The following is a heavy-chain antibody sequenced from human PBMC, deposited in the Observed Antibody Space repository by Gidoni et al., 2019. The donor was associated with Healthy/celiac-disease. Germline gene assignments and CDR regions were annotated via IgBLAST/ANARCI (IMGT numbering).Heavy chain of an antibody. CDR2: IIPIFGTA. CDR1: GGTFSSYA. D-gene: IGHD4-4*01. CDR3: ARGGSHSALDYSNPFDD. V-gene: IGHV1-69*01. J-gene: IGHJ4*02. Sequence: QVQLVQSGAEVKKPGSSVKVSCKASGGTFSSYAISWVRQAPGQGLEWMGGIIPIFGTANYAQKFQGRVTITADESTSTAYMELSSLRSEDTAVYYCARGGSHSALDYSNPFDDWGQGTLVTVSS.